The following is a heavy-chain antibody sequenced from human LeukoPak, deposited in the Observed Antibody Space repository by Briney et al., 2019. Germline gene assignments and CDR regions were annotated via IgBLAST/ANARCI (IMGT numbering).Heavy chain of an antibody. J-gene: IGHJ5*02. V-gene: IGHV3-33*01. CDR1: GFTFSSYG. Sequence: PGGSLRLSCAASGFTFSSYGMHWVRQAPGKGLEWVAVIWYDGSNKYYADSVKGRFTISRDNSKNTLYLQMNSLRAEDTAVYYCARHSRQRVEWFDPWGQGTLVTVSS. D-gene: IGHD3-22*01. CDR2: IWYDGSNK. CDR3: ARHSRQRVEWFDP.